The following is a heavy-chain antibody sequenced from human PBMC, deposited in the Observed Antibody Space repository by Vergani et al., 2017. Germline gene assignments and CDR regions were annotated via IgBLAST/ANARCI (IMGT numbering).Heavy chain of an antibody. J-gene: IGHJ4*02. CDR3: ARVPEARWLHQRGGYYFDY. CDR1: GYTLTELS. Sequence: QVQLVQSGAEVKKPGASVKVSCKVSGYTLTELSMHWVRQAPGQGLEWMGWINPNSGGTNYAQKFQGRVTMTRDTSISTAYMELSRLRSDDTAVYYCARVPEARWLHQRGGYYFDYWGQGTLVTVSS. D-gene: IGHD5-24*01. CDR2: INPNSGGT. V-gene: IGHV1-2*02.